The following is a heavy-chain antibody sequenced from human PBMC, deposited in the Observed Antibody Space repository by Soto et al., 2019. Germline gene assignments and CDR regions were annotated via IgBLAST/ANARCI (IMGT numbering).Heavy chain of an antibody. D-gene: IGHD2-2*01. CDR2: ISGSGGST. V-gene: IGHV3-23*01. CDR3: AKGRGYCSSTSCYVGSDY. CDR1: GFTLSSYA. Sequence: EVQLLESGGGLVQPGGSLRLSCAASGFTLSSYAMSCVRQAPGKGLEWVSAISGSGGSTYYADSVKGRFTISRNNSKNTLYLQMNSLRAEDTAVYYCAKGRGYCSSTSCYVGSDYWGQGTLVTVSS. J-gene: IGHJ4*02.